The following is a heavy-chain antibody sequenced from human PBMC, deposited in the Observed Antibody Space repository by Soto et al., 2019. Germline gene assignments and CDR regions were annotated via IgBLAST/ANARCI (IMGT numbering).Heavy chain of an antibody. CDR2: IYHSGST. D-gene: IGHD6-19*01. CDR3: ARDLRAVAGGDGTL. V-gene: IGHV4-4*02. CDR1: GGSISSSNW. J-gene: IGHJ4*02. Sequence: QVQLQQWGAGLLKPSGTLSLTCAVSGGSISSSNWWSWVRQPPGKGLEWIGEIYHSGSTNYNPSLKSRVTISVDKSKNQFSLKLSSVTAADTAVYYCARDLRAVAGGDGTLWGQGTLVTVSS.